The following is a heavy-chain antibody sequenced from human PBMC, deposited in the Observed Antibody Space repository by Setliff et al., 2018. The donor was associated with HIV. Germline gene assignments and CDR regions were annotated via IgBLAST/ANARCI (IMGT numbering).Heavy chain of an antibody. J-gene: IGHJ6*03. CDR2: INHSGST. CDR1: GGSFTDIGGSFTDYY. V-gene: IGHV4-34*01. Sequence: PSETLSLTCAVFGGSFTDIGGSFTDYYWIWIRQPPGKGLEWIGEINHSGSTHYNPSLKSRVTISVDTSKDQFSLKLSSVTAADTAVYYCARGARLLTAYIDRWDYYYMRVWGKGTTVTVSS. CDR3: ARGARLLTAYIDRWDYYYMRV. D-gene: IGHD3-9*01.